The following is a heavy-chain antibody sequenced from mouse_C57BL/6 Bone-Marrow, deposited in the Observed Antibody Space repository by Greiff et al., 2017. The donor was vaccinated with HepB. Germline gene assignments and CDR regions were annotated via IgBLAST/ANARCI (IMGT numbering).Heavy chain of an antibody. D-gene: IGHD3-3*01. CDR3: AREGQLGYFDY. Sequence: EVKVEESGPGLVKPSQSLSLTCSVTGYSITSGYYWNWIRQFPGNKLEWMGYISYDGSNNYNPSLKNRISITRDTSKNQFFLKLNSVTTEDTATYYCAREGQLGYFDYWGQGTTLTVSS. V-gene: IGHV3-6*01. CDR1: GYSITSGYY. J-gene: IGHJ2*01. CDR2: ISYDGSN.